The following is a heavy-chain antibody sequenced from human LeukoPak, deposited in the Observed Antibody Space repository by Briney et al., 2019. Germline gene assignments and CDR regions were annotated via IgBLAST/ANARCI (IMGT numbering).Heavy chain of an antibody. J-gene: IGHJ5*02. D-gene: IGHD4-11*01. CDR1: GYTFTSYG. CDR2: INPSGGST. V-gene: IGHV1-46*01. Sequence: GASVKVSCKASGYTFTSYGISWVRQAPGQGLEWMGIINPSGGSTSYAQKFQGRVTMTRDTSTSTVYMELSSLRSEDTAVYYCAGGGDYSNPYNWFDPWGQGTLVTVSS. CDR3: AGGGDYSNPYNWFDP.